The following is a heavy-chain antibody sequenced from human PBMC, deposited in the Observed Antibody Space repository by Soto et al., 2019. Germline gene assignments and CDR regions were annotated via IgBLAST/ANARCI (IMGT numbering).Heavy chain of an antibody. CDR1: GYRFSRYL. Sequence: VNRACKTAGYRFSRYLSSWGRHKPGQGLEWMGWISAYNGNTNYAQKLQGRVTMTTDTSTSTAYMELRSLRSDDTAVYYCALGGSSGWHFFAYWGQGTLVTVSS. CDR2: ISAYNGNT. D-gene: IGHD6-19*01. CDR3: ALGGSSGWHFFAY. V-gene: IGHV1-18*01. J-gene: IGHJ4*02.